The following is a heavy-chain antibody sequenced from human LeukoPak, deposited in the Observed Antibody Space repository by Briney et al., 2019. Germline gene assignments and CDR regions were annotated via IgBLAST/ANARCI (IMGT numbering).Heavy chain of an antibody. CDR1: GYTFTSYY. CDR2: INPSGGST. CDR3: ARGRGIAAPGPRSLFDY. Sequence: ASVKVSCKASGYTFTSYYMHWVRQAPGQGLEWMGIINPSGGSTSYAQKFQGRVTMTRDTSTSTVYMELSSLRSEDTAVYYCARGRGIAAPGPRSLFDYWGQGTLVTVSS. D-gene: IGHD6-13*01. V-gene: IGHV1-46*01. J-gene: IGHJ4*02.